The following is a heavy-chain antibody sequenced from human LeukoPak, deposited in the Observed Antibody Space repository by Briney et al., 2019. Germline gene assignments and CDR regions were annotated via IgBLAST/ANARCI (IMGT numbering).Heavy chain of an antibody. CDR2: IIPVFGTA. V-gene: IGHV1-69*06. Sequence: SVKVSCKASGGTISNYAISWVRQAPGQGLEWMGGIIPVFGTAHYAQKFQGRVTITADKYTTTAYMELSSLRSEDTAVDYCARDVRVLTGYREPSDGFDIWGQGTMVTVSS. J-gene: IGHJ3*02. CDR1: GGTISNYA. D-gene: IGHD3-9*01. CDR3: ARDVRVLTGYREPSDGFDI.